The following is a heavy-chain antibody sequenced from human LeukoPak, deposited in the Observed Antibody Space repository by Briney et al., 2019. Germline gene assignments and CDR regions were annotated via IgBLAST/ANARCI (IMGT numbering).Heavy chain of an antibody. D-gene: IGHD6-19*01. CDR1: GYTFTSYG. CDR3: ARGDGSGWYRDYYYYMDV. V-gene: IGHV1-18*01. Sequence: RWASVKVSCKASGYTFTSYGISWVRQAPGQGLEWMGWISAYNGNTNYAQKLQGRVTMTTDTSTSTAYMELRSLRSDDTAVYYCARGDGSGWYRDYYYYMDVWGKGTTVTVSS. CDR2: ISAYNGNT. J-gene: IGHJ6*03.